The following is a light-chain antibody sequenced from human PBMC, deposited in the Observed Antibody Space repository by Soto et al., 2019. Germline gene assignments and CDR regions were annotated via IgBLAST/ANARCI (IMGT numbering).Light chain of an antibody. CDR1: QSVGSY. V-gene: IGKV3-11*01. J-gene: IGKJ5*01. CDR3: QQRSNWRST. Sequence: DIVLTQSPATLSLSPGERATLSCRASQSVGSYLAWYQQKPGQAPSLLIYDASGRATGIPARFSGSGSGTDFTITISSLEPEDFAVYYCQQRSNWRSTFGQGTRLEIK. CDR2: DAS.